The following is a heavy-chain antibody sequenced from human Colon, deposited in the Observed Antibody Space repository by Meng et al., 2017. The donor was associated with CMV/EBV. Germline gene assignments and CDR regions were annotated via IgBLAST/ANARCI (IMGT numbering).Heavy chain of an antibody. CDR1: GNIFSSSY. CDR3: ARMFAASSGWFDP. J-gene: IGHJ5*02. V-gene: IGHV1-46*01. D-gene: IGHD6-6*01. Sequence: CKASGNIFSSSYLHWVRQAPGQGLDWVGMVSLKGERPKYAQKFQGGVTMTRDTSTSTFYMELSSLVSEDTAVYYCARMFAASSGWFDPWGQGTLVTVSS. CDR2: VSLKGERP.